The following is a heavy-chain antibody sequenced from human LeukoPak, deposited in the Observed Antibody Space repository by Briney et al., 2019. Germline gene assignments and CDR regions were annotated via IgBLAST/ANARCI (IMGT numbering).Heavy chain of an antibody. CDR1: GFTFSTYN. Sequence: GGSLRLSCTVSGFTFSTYNFHWVRQAPGKGLEWVAVISYDGSSKNYADSVRGRFTISRGNAKNSLYLQMNSLRAEDTAVYYCARDSYSSSPLGDYYYYMDVWGKGTTVTVSS. V-gene: IGHV3-30-3*01. CDR3: ARDSYSSSPLGDYYYYMDV. D-gene: IGHD6-13*01. J-gene: IGHJ6*03. CDR2: ISYDGSSK.